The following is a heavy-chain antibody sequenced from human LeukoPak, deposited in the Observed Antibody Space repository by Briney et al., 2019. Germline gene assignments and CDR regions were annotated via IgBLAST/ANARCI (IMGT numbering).Heavy chain of an antibody. V-gene: IGHV1-18*04. Sequence: ASVKVSCKASGYTFGSYSITWVRRAPGQGLEWMGWFSPSSGDTSYAQKVQDRVTLTTDTSTTTVYMELRSLTSDDTATYYCARDSGWELRHLFFDEWGKGTLVTVSS. CDR1: GYTFGSYS. CDR2: FSPSSGDT. D-gene: IGHD1-26*01. CDR3: ARDSGWELRHLFFDE. J-gene: IGHJ4*02.